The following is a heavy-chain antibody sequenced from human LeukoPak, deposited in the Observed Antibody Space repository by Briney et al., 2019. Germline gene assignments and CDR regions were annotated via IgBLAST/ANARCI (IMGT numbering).Heavy chain of an antibody. V-gene: IGHV3-48*01. CDR2: ISSSSGTI. Sequence: PGGSLRLSCAASGFTFSSYSMNWVRQAPGKGLEWVSYISSSSGTIYYADSVKGRFTISRDNAKNSLYLQMNSLRAEDTAVYYCAHIVVVPAAIRDAFDIWGQGTMVTVSS. CDR3: AHIVVVPAAIRDAFDI. D-gene: IGHD2-2*01. J-gene: IGHJ3*02. CDR1: GFTFSSYS.